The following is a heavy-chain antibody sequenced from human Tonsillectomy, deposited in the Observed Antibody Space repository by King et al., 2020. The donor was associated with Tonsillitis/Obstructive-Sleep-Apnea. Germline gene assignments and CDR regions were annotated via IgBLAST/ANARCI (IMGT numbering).Heavy chain of an antibody. CDR2: IKSKTDGGTT. V-gene: IGHV3-15*01. Sequence: VQLVESGGGLVKPGGSLRLSCAASGFTFSNAWMSWVRQAPGKGREWVGRIKSKTDGGTTIYAAPVKGRLTISRDDSKNTLYLQMNSLKIEDTSVYYCTTEVVPDAIDYWGQGTLVTVSS. CDR3: TTEVVPDAIDY. J-gene: IGHJ4*02. D-gene: IGHD2-2*01. CDR1: GFTFSNAW.